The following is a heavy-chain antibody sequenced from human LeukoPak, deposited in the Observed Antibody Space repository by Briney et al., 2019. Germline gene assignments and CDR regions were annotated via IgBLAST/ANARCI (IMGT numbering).Heavy chain of an antibody. CDR2: ISSSSSTI. CDR1: GFTLSSYS. CDR3: ARTNERELDY. D-gene: IGHD1-26*01. V-gene: IGHV3-48*01. Sequence: PGGSLRLSCAASGFTLSSYSMNWVRQAPGKGLEWVSYISSSSSTIYYADSVKGRFTISRDDANSLVYLQMNSLRAEDTAVYYCARTNERELDYWGQGALVTVSS. J-gene: IGHJ4*02.